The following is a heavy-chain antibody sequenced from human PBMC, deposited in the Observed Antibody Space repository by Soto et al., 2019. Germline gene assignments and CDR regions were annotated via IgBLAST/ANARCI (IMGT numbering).Heavy chain of an antibody. CDR3: ASSDYDSSGYPTYYYYGMDV. D-gene: IGHD3-22*01. Sequence: GGSLRLSCAASGFTFSSYSMNWVRQAPGKGLEWVSSISSSSYIYYADSVKGRFTISRDNAKNSLYLQMNSLRAEDTAVYYCASSDYDSSGYPTYYYYGMDVWGQGTTVTVSS. CDR2: ISSSSYI. V-gene: IGHV3-21*01. CDR1: GFTFSSYS. J-gene: IGHJ6*02.